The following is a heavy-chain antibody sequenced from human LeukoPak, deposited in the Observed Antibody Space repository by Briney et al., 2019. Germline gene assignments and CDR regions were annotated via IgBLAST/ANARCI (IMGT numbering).Heavy chain of an antibody. J-gene: IGHJ4*02. D-gene: IGHD3-22*01. V-gene: IGHV3-23*01. Sequence: PGGSLTLSCPASRFTFSHFAMIRVRQAPGKGLEGLSGPSGSRGSSYYADFVKGRFTISRDNSKNTLYLQMKSLRAEDTAVYYCAKDLQSGGSGNYYGFDYWGQGTLVTVSS. CDR3: AKDLQSGGSGNYYGFDY. CDR1: RFTFSHFA. CDR2: PSGSRGSS.